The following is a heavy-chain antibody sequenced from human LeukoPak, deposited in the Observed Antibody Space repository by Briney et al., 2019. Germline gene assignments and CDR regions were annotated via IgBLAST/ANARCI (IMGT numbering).Heavy chain of an antibody. V-gene: IGHV3-30-3*01. CDR1: GFTFSSYA. CDR3: VRGGPSTWS. CDR2: ISYDGSNK. J-gene: IGHJ5*02. D-gene: IGHD2-15*01. Sequence: GGSLRLSCAASGFTFSSYAMHWVRQAPGKGLEWVAVISYDGSNKYYADSVKGRFTISRDNAKNSLYLQMNSLRAEDTAVYYCVRGGPSTWSWGQGTLVTVSS.